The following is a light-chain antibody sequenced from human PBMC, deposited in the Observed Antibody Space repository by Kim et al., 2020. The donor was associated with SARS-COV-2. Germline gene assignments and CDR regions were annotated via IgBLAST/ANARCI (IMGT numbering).Light chain of an antibody. J-gene: IGLJ3*02. CDR3: SSYTSISTLV. CDR1: GSDVGGYDH. CDR2: YVT. Sequence: QSALTQPASVSGSPGQSITISCTGTGSDVGGYDHVSWYQQHPGKAPKLMIYYVTRRPSGVSHRFSGSKSANTASLTISGLQAEDEGDYYCSSYTSISTLVFGGGTKLTVL. V-gene: IGLV2-14*01.